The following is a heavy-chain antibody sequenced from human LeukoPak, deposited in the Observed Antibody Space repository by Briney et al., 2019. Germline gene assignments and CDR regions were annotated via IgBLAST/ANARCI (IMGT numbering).Heavy chain of an antibody. CDR1: GFIFSSYA. CDR2: ISGSGGSI. CDR3: AKDRTSGSHTGDY. D-gene: IGHD1-26*01. V-gene: IGHV3-23*01. Sequence: PGGSLRLSCATSGFIFSSYAMSWVRQAPGRGLEWVSSISGSGGSIYYADSVKGRFTISRDNSKNTLYLQMNSLRAEDTAVYYCAKDRTSGSHTGDYWGQGTLVTVSS. J-gene: IGHJ4*02.